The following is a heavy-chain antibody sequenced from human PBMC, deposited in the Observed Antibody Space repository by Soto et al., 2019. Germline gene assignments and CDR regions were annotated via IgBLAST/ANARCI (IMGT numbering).Heavy chain of an antibody. CDR2: IYTSGST. D-gene: IGHD3-10*01. Sequence: PSEPLSVTCPVSGGSISGYYWSWIRQPAGKVRGWIGRIYTSGSTNYNHSLTSRVTMSVDTSKNQFSLKLSSVTAADPAVYYCARESFPPGMDVWGQGTTVTVS. J-gene: IGHJ6*02. CDR3: ARESFPPGMDV. V-gene: IGHV4-4*07. CDR1: GGSISGYY.